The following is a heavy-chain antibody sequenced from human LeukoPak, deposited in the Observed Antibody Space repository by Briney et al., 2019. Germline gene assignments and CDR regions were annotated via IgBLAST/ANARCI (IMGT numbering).Heavy chain of an antibody. D-gene: IGHD2-2*01. J-gene: IGHJ4*02. Sequence: ASVKVSCKASGYTFTDYYMHWVRQAPGPGLEWMGWINPNSGGTDYARKFQGRVTMIRDTSISTAYMELSRLTSDDTAVYYCARGRYCSETSCSDFDSWGQGTLVTVSS. CDR1: GYTFTDYY. CDR3: ARGRYCSETSCSDFDS. CDR2: INPNSGGT. V-gene: IGHV1-2*02.